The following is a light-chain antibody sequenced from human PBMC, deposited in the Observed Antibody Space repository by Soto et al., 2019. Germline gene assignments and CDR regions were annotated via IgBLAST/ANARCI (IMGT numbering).Light chain of an antibody. Sequence: ALTQPPSASGSPGQSVTISCIGTSSDVGGYNYVSWYQQLPGKAPNLLIYGVSERPSGVPDRFSGSKSGNTASLTVSGLQAEDEADYYCSSYADCNTVVFGGGTKLTVL. CDR2: GVS. CDR1: SSDVGGYNY. J-gene: IGLJ2*01. CDR3: SSYADCNTVV. V-gene: IGLV2-8*01.